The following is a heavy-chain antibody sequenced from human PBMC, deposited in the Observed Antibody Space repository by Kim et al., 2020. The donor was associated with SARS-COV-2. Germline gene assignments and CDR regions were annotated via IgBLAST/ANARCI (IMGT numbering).Heavy chain of an antibody. CDR3: ARGGWEFDY. Sequence: SQTLSLTCAISGDSVSSNSAAWNWVRQSPSRGLEWLVRTYYRSKWYKDYALSVKSRITIIPDTSKNQFSLHLNSVTPDDTAVYYCARGGWEFDYWGQGTLVTVSS. J-gene: IGHJ4*02. CDR2: TYYRSKWYK. V-gene: IGHV6-1*01. D-gene: IGHD6-19*01. CDR1: GDSVSSNSAA.